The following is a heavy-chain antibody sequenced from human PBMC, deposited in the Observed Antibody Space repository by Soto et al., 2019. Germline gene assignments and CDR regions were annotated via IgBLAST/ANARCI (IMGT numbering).Heavy chain of an antibody. D-gene: IGHD2-2*01. J-gene: IGHJ6*02. V-gene: IGHV3-33*01. CDR3: ARVGCSSTSCYAVYYYYGMDV. CDR1: GFPFSNYG. Sequence: GSSLRLSSAATGFPFSNYGMKCVPQAPGKGLEWVAVIWKDRSNKYYADYEKGRYTISRDNSKNTLKLKMNSLRAKDTNEYYCARVGCSSTSCYAVYYYYGMDVWGQGT. CDR2: IWKDRSNK.